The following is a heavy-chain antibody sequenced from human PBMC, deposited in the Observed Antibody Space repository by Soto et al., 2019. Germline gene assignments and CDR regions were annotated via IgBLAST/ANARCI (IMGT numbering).Heavy chain of an antibody. CDR2: ISAYNGKT. D-gene: IGHD3-9*01. J-gene: IGHJ4*02. V-gene: IGHV1-18*01. CDR3: AIDRLIAETGPLHY. Sequence: QVQLVQSGAEVKKPGASVKVSCKTSGYPFTSYGINWVRQAPGQGPEWMGWISAYNGKTSYTQKFQGRVTMTTGTSTSTAYMALRSLRSDDTAVYNCAIDRLIAETGPLHYWGQGTVVTFSS. CDR1: GYPFTSYG.